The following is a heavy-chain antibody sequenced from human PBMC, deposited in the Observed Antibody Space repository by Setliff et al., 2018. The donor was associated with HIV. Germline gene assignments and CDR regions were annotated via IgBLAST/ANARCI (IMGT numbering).Heavy chain of an antibody. CDR2: IIPIFGSA. CDR3: ARPQWELGVDYYGMDV. Sequence: GASVKVSCKASGGTFSSYAISWVRQAPGQGLEWMGGIIPIFGSANYAQKFQGRVTITTDESTSTAYMELSSLKSDDTAVYYCARPQWELGVDYYGMDVWGQGTTVTVSS. J-gene: IGHJ6*02. D-gene: IGHD1-26*01. CDR1: GGTFSSYA. V-gene: IGHV1-69*05.